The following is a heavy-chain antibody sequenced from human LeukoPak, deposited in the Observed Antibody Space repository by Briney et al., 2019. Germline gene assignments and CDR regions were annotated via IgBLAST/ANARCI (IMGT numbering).Heavy chain of an antibody. J-gene: IGHJ6*03. CDR2: IYDSGST. Sequence: SETLSLTCAVSGGSINNYYWSWIRQPPGKGLEWIGYIYDSGSTNYNPSLQSRVTTSLDTSKNQVSLELSSVTAADTAVYYCARVTGYSSGWPTGDYYYYMDVWGKGTTVTISS. CDR3: ARVTGYSSGWPTGDYYYYMDV. CDR1: GGSINNYY. D-gene: IGHD6-19*01. V-gene: IGHV4-59*01.